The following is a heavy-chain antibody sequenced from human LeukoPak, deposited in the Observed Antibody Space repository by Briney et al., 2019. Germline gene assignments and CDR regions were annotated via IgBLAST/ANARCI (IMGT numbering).Heavy chain of an antibody. V-gene: IGHV3-21*01. CDR3: ASSVVVDVRGAYDY. D-gene: IGHD2-15*01. Sequence: TGGSLRLSCAASGFTFSSYSMNWVRQAPGKGLEWVSSISSSSYIYYADSVKGRFTISRDNAKNSLYLQMNSLRAEDTAVYYCASSVVVDVRGAYDYWGQGTLVTVSS. CDR1: GFTFSSYS. J-gene: IGHJ4*02. CDR2: ISSSSYI.